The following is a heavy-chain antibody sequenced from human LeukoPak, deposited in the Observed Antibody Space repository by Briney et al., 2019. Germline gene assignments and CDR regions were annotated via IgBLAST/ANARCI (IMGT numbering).Heavy chain of an antibody. D-gene: IGHD5-18*01. CDR1: GYTFSSYG. Sequence: ASVKVSCKASGYTFSSYGISWVRQAPGQGLEWMGWISAYNGDTHYAQKFQGRVTMTRDTSISTAYMELSRLRSDDTAVYYCAREDSLTYSRWGQGTLVTVSS. J-gene: IGHJ4*02. CDR2: ISAYNGDT. V-gene: IGHV1-18*01. CDR3: AREDSLTYSR.